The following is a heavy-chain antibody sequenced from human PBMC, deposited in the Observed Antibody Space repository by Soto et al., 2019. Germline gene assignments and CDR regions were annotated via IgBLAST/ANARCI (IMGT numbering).Heavy chain of an antibody. V-gene: IGHV4-39*01. CDR3: AGQLYYYDRSGYPHYFDY. Sequence: LSLTFTVSVGSISSSSYYWVGIRQPPGKGLEWIGSIYYSGSTYYNPSLKSRVTISVDTSKNQFSLKLRSVTAADTAVYYCAGQLYYYDRSGYPHYFDYWGQAPLLTVSS. CDR1: VGSISSSSYY. J-gene: IGHJ4*01. D-gene: IGHD3-22*01. CDR2: IYYSGST.